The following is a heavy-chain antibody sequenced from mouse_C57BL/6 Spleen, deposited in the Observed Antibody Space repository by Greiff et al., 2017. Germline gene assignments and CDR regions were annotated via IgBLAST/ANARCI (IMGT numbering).Heavy chain of an antibody. Sequence: QVQLQQSGAELVRPGTSVTVSCKASGYAFTNYLIEWVKQRPGQGLEWIGVINPGSGGTNYNEKFKGKATLTADKSSSTAYMQLSSLTSEDSAVYFGARSHEGFAYWGQGTLVTVSA. V-gene: IGHV1-54*01. CDR3: ARSHEGFAY. CDR1: GYAFTNYL. CDR2: INPGSGGT. J-gene: IGHJ3*01.